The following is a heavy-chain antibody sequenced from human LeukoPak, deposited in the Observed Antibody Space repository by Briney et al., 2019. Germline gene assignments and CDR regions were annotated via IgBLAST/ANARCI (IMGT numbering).Heavy chain of an antibody. CDR1: GFTFSTYA. D-gene: IGHD6-6*01. CDR2: ISYDGNIK. CDR3: ARGGPVAASY. V-gene: IGHV3-30-3*01. Sequence: GGSLRLSCAASGFTFSTYAIHWVRQAPGKGLEWVAVISYDGNIKYYADSVKGRFTISRDNSKNTLYLQMNSLRAEDTAVYYCARGGPVAASYWGQGTLVTVSS. J-gene: IGHJ4*02.